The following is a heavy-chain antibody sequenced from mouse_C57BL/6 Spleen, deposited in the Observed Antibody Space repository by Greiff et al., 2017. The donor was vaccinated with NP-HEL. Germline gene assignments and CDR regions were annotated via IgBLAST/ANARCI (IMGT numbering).Heavy chain of an antibody. J-gene: IGHJ2*01. CDR2: IDPENGDT. D-gene: IGHD3-2*02. CDR1: GFNIKDDY. Sequence: VHVKQSGAELVRPGASVKLSCTASGFNIKDDYMHWVKQRPEQGLEWIGWIDPENGDTEYASKFQGKATITADTSSNTAYLQLSSLTSEDTAVYYCTTRDSSNFDYWGQGTTLTVSS. CDR3: TTRDSSNFDY. V-gene: IGHV14-4*01.